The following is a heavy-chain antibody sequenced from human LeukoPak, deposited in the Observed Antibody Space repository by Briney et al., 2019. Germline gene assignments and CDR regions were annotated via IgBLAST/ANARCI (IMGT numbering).Heavy chain of an antibody. Sequence: ASVKVSCKVSGYTLTELSMHWVRKAPGKGLEWMGSFDPEDGETIYAQKFQGRVTMTEDTSTDTAYMELTSLRSEDTAVYYCATAVSGTYVHWFDPWGQGTLVTVSS. V-gene: IGHV1-24*01. J-gene: IGHJ5*02. CDR2: FDPEDGET. CDR3: ATAVSGTYVHWFDP. D-gene: IGHD1-26*01. CDR1: GYTLTELS.